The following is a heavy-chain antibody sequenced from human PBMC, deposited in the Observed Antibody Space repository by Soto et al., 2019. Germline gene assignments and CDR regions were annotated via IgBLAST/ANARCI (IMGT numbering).Heavy chain of an antibody. CDR1: GYTLTELS. CDR2: FDPEDGET. J-gene: IGHJ6*02. Sequence: ASVKVSCKVSGYTLTELSMHWVRQAPGKGLEWMGGFDPEDGETIYAQKFQGRVTMTEDTSTDTAYMELSSLRSEDTAVYYCATQALVVGARRYYGTDVWGQGTTVTVSS. V-gene: IGHV1-24*01. D-gene: IGHD1-26*01. CDR3: ATQALVVGARRYYGTDV.